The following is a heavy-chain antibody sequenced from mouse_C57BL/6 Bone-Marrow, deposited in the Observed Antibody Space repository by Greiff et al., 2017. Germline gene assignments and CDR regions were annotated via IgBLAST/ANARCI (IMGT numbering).Heavy chain of an antibody. CDR1: GYTFTSYG. Sequence: VNVVESGAELARPGASVKLSCKASGYTFTSYGISWVKQRTGQGLEWIGEIYPRSGNTYYNEKFKGKATLTADKSSSTAYMELRRLTSEDSAVYFCARWRIYYDYDGVWWYFDVWGTGTTVTVSS. CDR2: IYPRSGNT. D-gene: IGHD2-4*01. V-gene: IGHV1-81*01. J-gene: IGHJ1*03. CDR3: ARWRIYYDYDGVWWYFDV.